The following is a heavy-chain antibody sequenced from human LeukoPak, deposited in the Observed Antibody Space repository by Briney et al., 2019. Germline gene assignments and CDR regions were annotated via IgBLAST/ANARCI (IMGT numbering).Heavy chain of an antibody. J-gene: IGHJ4*02. V-gene: IGHV4-59*01. CDR1: GDSIGTYY. Sequence: SETLSLACTVSGDSIGTYYWNWIRQSPGKGLEWIGYFCNSGSINYNPSLKSRVSISADTSKNQFSLKLTSVTAADTAVYYCARGGGCTSFSCDFDFWGQGTLVTVSS. CDR3: ARGGGCTSFSCDFDF. D-gene: IGHD2-2*01. CDR2: FCNSGSI.